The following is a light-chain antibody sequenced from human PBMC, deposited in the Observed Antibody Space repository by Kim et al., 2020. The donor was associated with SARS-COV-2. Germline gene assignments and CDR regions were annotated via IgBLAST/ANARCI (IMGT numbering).Light chain of an antibody. V-gene: IGKV1-39*01. CDR3: QQSYSTPRYT. CDR2: AAS. Sequence: SVGDRVTITCRASQSISSYLNWYQQKPGKAPKLLIYAASSLQSGVPSRFSGSGSGTDFTLTISSLQPEDFATYYCQQSYSTPRYTFGQGTKLEI. CDR1: QSISSY. J-gene: IGKJ2*01.